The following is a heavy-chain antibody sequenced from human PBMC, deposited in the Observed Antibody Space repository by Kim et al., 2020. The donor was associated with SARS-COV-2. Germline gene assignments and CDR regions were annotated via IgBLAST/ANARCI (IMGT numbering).Heavy chain of an antibody. Sequence: NSYVHSVKGRFTISRDNAKNSLSLQMDSLRGDDTAVYYCARGGYWYGNYWGQGTLVTVSS. V-gene: IGHV3-7*03. D-gene: IGHD5-18*01. CDR3: ARGGYWYGNY. J-gene: IGHJ4*02. CDR2: N.